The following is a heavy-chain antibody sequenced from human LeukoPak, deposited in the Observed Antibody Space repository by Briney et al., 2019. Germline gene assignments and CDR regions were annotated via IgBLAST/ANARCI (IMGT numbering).Heavy chain of an antibody. CDR3: ARSTYYYGSAPDY. CDR1: GFTFDDYA. Sequence: GRSLRLSCAASGFTFDDYAMHWVRQAPGKGLEWVSGISWNSGSIGYADSVKGRFTISRDNAKNSLYLQMNSLRAEDTAVYYCARSTYYYGSAPDYWGQGTLVTVSS. V-gene: IGHV3-9*01. CDR2: ISWNSGSI. J-gene: IGHJ4*02. D-gene: IGHD3-10*01.